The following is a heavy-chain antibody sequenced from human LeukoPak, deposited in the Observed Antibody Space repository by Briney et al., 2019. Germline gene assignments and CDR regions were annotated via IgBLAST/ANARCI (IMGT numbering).Heavy chain of an antibody. V-gene: IGHV3-11*01. CDR3: ARRRDYFDY. J-gene: IGHJ4*02. CDR1: GFTLSDYY. CDR2: ISSSGSNI. Sequence: GGSLRLSCAASGFTLSDYYMSWIRQAPGKGLEWISYISSSGSNIYYADSVKGRFTMSWDNAKGSLYLQMNSLRAEDTAIYYCARRRDYFDYWGQGTLVTVSS.